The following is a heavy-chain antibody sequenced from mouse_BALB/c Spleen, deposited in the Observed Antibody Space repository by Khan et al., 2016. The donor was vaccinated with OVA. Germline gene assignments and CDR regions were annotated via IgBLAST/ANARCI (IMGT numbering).Heavy chain of an antibody. CDR2: TNPTNGRT. CDR1: GYTFTSYW. D-gene: IGHD1-1*01. V-gene: IGHV1S81*02. J-gene: IGHJ2*01. CDR3: ARIKKIGATYFDY. Sequence: QVQLQQSGAELVKAGASVKMSCKASGYTFTSYWVHWVKQRLGQGLEWFAETNPTNGRTYYNEKFKSKATLTVDKSSSTAYMLLSGPTFEDSAVYYCARIKKIGATYFDYWGQGTTLTVSS.